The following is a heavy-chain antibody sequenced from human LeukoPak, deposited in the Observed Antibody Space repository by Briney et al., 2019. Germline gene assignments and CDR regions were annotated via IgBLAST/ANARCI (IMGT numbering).Heavy chain of an antibody. V-gene: IGHV3-23*01. Sequence: GGSLRLSCAASGFTFSSYAMSWVRQAPGKGLEWVSAISSSGGSTYYADSVKGRFTISRDNAKNSLYLQMNSLRAEDTAVYYCARDITIFGVLNWGQGTLVTVSS. CDR1: GFTFSSYA. J-gene: IGHJ4*02. CDR2: ISSSGGST. D-gene: IGHD3-3*01. CDR3: ARDITIFGVLN.